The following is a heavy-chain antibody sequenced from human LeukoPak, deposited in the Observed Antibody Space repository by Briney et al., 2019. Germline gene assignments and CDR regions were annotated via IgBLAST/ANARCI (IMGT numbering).Heavy chain of an antibody. CDR1: GGSISSSY. V-gene: IGHV4-59*01. D-gene: IGHD6-19*01. Sequence: PSETLSLTCTVSGGSISSSYWSWIRQPPGKGLEWIGYMYYSGSTNYNPSLKSRVTISVDTSKNQFSLKLSSVTAADPAVYYCAREYRSGVDYWGQGTLVTVSS. CDR2: MYYSGST. CDR3: AREYRSGVDY. J-gene: IGHJ4*02.